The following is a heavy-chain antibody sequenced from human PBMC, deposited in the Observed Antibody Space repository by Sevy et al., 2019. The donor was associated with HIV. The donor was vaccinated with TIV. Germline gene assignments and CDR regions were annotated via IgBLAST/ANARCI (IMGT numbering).Heavy chain of an antibody. J-gene: IGHJ4*02. Sequence: GGSLRLSCAASGFNFDNYAMTWVRQAPGKGLECVSTISGSGGTTYYADSVKGRFTISRDNSKNTLSLQMNNLRVDDTAIYFCAKDHTTPAKYYFDSWGQGTLVTVSS. CDR1: GFNFDNYA. CDR2: ISGSGGTT. V-gene: IGHV3-23*01. D-gene: IGHD2-2*01. CDR3: AKDHTTPAKYYFDS.